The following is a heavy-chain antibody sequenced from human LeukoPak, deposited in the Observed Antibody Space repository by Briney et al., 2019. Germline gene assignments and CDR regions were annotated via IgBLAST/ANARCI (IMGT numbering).Heavy chain of an antibody. CDR2: IYPGDSDT. CDR1: GYSFTSYW. CDR3: ARIERYFDS. V-gene: IGHV5-51*01. D-gene: IGHD3-9*01. Sequence: GAALQISCKGAGYSFTSYWIGWVRRMPGKGLEWMGIIYPGDSDTRYSPSFQGQVTISADKSISTAYLQWSSLKASDTAMYYCARIERYFDSWGQGTLVTVSS. J-gene: IGHJ4*02.